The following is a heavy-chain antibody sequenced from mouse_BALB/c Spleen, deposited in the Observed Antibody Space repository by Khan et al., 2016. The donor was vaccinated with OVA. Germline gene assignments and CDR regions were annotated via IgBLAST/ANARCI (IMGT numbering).Heavy chain of an antibody. CDR1: GDSITSGY. CDR2: ISYSGST. CDR3: ARYDYDDDGAFAY. J-gene: IGHJ3*01. Sequence: EVQLVESGPSLVKPSQTLSLTCSVTGDSITSGYWNWIRKFPGNKLEYMGYISYSGSTYYNPSLKSRISITRDTSKNQYYLQLNSVTTEDTATYYCARYDYDDDGAFAYWSQWTLVTVSA. D-gene: IGHD2-4*01. V-gene: IGHV3-8*02.